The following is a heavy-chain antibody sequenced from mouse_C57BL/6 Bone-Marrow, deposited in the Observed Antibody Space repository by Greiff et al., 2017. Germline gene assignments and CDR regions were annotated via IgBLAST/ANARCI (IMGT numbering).Heavy chain of an antibody. CDR2: ISYDGSN. CDR3: ANYGSMDWYFDV. Sequence: EVKLMESGPGLVKPSQSLSLTCSVTGYSITSGYYWNWIRQFPGNKLEWMGYISYDGSNNYNPSLKNRISITRDTSKNQFFLKLNSVTTEDTATYYCANYGSMDWYFDVWGTGTTVTVSS. V-gene: IGHV3-6*01. CDR1: GYSITSGYY. J-gene: IGHJ1*03. D-gene: IGHD1-1*01.